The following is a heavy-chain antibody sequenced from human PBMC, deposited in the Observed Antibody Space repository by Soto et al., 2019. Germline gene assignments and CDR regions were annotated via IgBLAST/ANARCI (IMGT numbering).Heavy chain of an antibody. Sequence: QVQLVQSGAEVKKPGSSVKVSCKASGGTFSSYAISWVRQAPGQGLEWMGGKIPIFGTANYAQKFQGRVTITADESTSTDYMELSSLRSEETAVYYCARGYYDSSGYPTGRFDPWGQGTLVTVSS. J-gene: IGHJ5*02. CDR1: GGTFSSYA. CDR3: ARGYYDSSGYPTGRFDP. D-gene: IGHD3-22*01. CDR2: KIPIFGTA. V-gene: IGHV1-69*01.